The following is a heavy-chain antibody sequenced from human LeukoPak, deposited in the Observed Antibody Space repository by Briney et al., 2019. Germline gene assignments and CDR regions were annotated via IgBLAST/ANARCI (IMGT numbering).Heavy chain of an antibody. CDR2: INHSGST. CDR1: GGSFSGYY. J-gene: IGHJ4*02. CDR3: ARGMGEDIVVVPAAMYSFDY. Sequence: SETLSLTCAVYGGSFSGYYWSWSRQPPGKGLEWIGEINHSGSTNYNPSLKSRVTISVDTSKNQFSLKLSSVTAADTAVYYCARGMGEDIVVVPAAMYSFDYWGQGTLVTVSS. V-gene: IGHV4-34*01. D-gene: IGHD2-2*01.